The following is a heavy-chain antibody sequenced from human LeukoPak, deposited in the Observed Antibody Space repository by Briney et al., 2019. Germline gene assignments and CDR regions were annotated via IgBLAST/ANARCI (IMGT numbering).Heavy chain of an antibody. J-gene: IGHJ4*02. CDR2: IWYDGSDK. Sequence: GRSLRLSCAASGLTFSDYGMHWVRQAPGKGLEWVAVIWYDGSDKYYADSVKGRFTISRDNSRNTLYLQMDSLRADDTALYYCASLLLSSSGWYYFHYWGQGTLVTVSS. CDR3: ASLLLSSSGWYYFHY. V-gene: IGHV3-33*01. CDR1: GLTFSDYG. D-gene: IGHD6-19*01.